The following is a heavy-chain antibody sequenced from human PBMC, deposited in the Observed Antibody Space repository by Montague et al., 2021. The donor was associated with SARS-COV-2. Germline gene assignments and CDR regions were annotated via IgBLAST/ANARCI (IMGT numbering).Heavy chain of an antibody. D-gene: IGHD3-3*01. CDR2: IYWDGDQ. CDR1: GFSLNTDGVG. CDR3: ARRYDFYRAEAFDV. J-gene: IGHJ3*01. V-gene: IGHV2-5*02. Sequence: PALVKPTQTLTLTCVFSGFSLNTDGVGVAWTRRPPGKALGWLALIYWDGDQRYSPSLKARVTITKDTSRNRVVLTMTNLDPVDTATYYCARRYDFYRAEAFDVWGQGTMVTVSS.